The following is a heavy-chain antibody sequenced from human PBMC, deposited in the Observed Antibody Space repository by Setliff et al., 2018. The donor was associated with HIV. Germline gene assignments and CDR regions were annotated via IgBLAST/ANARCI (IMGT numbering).Heavy chain of an antibody. CDR3: ATASGGRSDGYHIAS. CDR2: INQSGGI. J-gene: IGHJ5*01. Sequence: SETLSLTCAVSGGSFSGYYWSWIRQPPGKGLEWIGEINQSGGINYNPSLKSRVTISIDTFKNQFSMKLYSVTAADTAVYYCATASGGRSDGYHIASWGQGILVTVSS. D-gene: IGHD2-15*01. V-gene: IGHV4-34*01. CDR1: GGSFSGYY.